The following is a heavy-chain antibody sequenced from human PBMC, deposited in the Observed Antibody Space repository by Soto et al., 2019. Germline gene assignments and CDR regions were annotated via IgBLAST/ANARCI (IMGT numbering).Heavy chain of an antibody. Sequence: QITLNESGPPVVRPTETLTLTCRFSGFSLTTSGVGVGWIRQSPGKAPEWLALIYWDDDKRYSASLKSRITITKDTSKNQVVLTVSDLDPTDTATYYCAHRVLRTVFGLVTTTAIYFDFWGQGTPVAVSS. CDR3: AHRVLRTVFGLVTTTAIYFDF. CDR1: GFSLTTSGVG. J-gene: IGHJ4*02. V-gene: IGHV2-5*02. D-gene: IGHD3-3*01. CDR2: IYWDDDK.